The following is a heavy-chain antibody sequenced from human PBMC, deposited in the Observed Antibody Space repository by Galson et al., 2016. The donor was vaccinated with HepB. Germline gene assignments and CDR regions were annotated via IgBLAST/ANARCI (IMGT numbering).Heavy chain of an antibody. CDR2: LDPEDGET. J-gene: IGHJ6*02. D-gene: IGHD2-2*01. CDR1: GYTLTELS. CDR3: ASIPPIRDCTGTSCYDYGMDV. V-gene: IGHV1-24*01. Sequence: SVKVSCKVSGYTLTELSMHWVRQAPGKGLEWMGGLDPEDGETIYAQKFRDRVTMTEDTSTDTAYMELSSLRTEDTAVYYCASIPPIRDCTGTSCYDYGMDVWGQGTTVTVSS.